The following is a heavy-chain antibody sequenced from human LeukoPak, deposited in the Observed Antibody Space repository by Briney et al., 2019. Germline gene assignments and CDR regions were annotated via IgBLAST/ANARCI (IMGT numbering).Heavy chain of an antibody. D-gene: IGHD3-16*01. Sequence: SVNVSCKASGGTFSSYAISWVRQAPGHGLEWMGGIIPIFVTANYAQKFQGRVTITADESTSTAYMELSSLRSEDTAVYYCARCLTDVPRCYYYCGMDVWGQGTTVTVSS. CDR2: IIPIFVTA. J-gene: IGHJ6*02. V-gene: IGHV1-69*01. CDR3: ARCLTDVPRCYYYCGMDV. CDR1: GGTFSSYA.